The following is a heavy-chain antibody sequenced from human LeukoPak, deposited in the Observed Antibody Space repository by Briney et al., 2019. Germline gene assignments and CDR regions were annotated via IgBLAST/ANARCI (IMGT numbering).Heavy chain of an antibody. CDR3: ARSGPYGSGSYYFDY. Sequence: SETLSLTCTVSGGSISSYNWSWIRQPPGKGLEWIGYIYYSGSTNYNPSLKSRVTISVDTSKNQFSLKLSSVTAADTAVYYCARSGPYGSGSYYFDYWGQGTLVTVSS. V-gene: IGHV4-59*01. CDR1: GGSISSYN. D-gene: IGHD3-10*01. J-gene: IGHJ4*02. CDR2: IYYSGST.